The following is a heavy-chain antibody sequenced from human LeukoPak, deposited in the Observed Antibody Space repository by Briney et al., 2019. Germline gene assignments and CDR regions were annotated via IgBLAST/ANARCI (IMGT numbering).Heavy chain of an antibody. CDR1: GGSISSSSYY. J-gene: IGHJ5*02. CDR3: ARRYCSGGSCYSGWFDP. Sequence: SETLFLTCTVSGGSISSSSYYWGWIRQPPGKGLEWIGSIYYSGSTYYNLSLKSRVTISVDTSKNQFSLKLSSVTAADTAVYYCARRYCSGGSCYSGWFDPWGQGTLVTVSS. D-gene: IGHD2-15*01. V-gene: IGHV4-39*01. CDR2: IYYSGST.